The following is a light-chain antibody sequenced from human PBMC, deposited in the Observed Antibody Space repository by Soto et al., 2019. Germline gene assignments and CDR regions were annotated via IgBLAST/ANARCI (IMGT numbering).Light chain of an antibody. CDR2: GAS. CDR3: QQYGGSVPIA. V-gene: IGKV3-20*01. CDR1: QSVSSAY. Sequence: ESVLTQSPGTLSLSPGERATLSCRASQSVSSAYLAWYLQKPGQAPRHLISGASSRANGIPDRFSGNGSGTHLSLTISGLETEDFAVYYCQQYGGSVPIAFGQGTRRDIK. J-gene: IGKJ5*01.